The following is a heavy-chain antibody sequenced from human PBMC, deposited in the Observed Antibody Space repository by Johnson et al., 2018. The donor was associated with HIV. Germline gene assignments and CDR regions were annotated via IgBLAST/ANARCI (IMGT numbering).Heavy chain of an antibody. V-gene: IGHV3-23*04. J-gene: IGHJ3*02. CDR3: ATIAAHGAAFDI. Sequence: VQLVESGGGLVQPGGSLRLSCAASGFTFSSYAMSWVRQAPGKGLEWVSAISGSGGSTYYADSVKGRFTISRDNSKNTLYPQMNSLRPEDTAAYYCATIAAHGAAFDIWGQGTVVTVSS. D-gene: IGHD6-25*01. CDR1: GFTFSSYA. CDR2: ISGSGGST.